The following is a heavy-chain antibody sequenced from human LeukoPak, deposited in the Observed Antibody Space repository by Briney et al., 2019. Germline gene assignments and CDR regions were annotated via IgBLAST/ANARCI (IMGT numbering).Heavy chain of an antibody. CDR3: AKDSLSFYYDSSGYLDY. V-gene: IGHV3-33*03. J-gene: IGHJ4*02. D-gene: IGHD3-22*01. Sequence: GGSLRLSCAASGFTFSSYGMHWVRQAPGKGLEWVAVIWYDGSNKYYADSVKGRFTISRDNSKNSLYLQMNSLRTEDTALYYCAKDSLSFYYDSSGYLDYWGQGTLVTVSS. CDR1: GFTFSSYG. CDR2: IWYDGSNK.